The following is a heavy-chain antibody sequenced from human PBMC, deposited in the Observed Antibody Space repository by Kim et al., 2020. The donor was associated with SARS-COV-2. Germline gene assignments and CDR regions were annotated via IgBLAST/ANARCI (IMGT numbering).Heavy chain of an antibody. CDR1: GFTFTNYG. J-gene: IGHJ3*01. Sequence: GGSLRLSCAASGFTFTNYGIHWVRQAPGKGLEWVAVILPDGIKKDLADFVKGRFTISRDHSRNTLYLQMNSLRVEDTAVYYCARPICAGGYYNAAFDLCAKGHQSPSPQ. D-gene: IGHD3-10*01. CDR2: ILPDGIKK. V-gene: IGHV3-33*01. CDR3: ARPICAGGYYNAAFDL.